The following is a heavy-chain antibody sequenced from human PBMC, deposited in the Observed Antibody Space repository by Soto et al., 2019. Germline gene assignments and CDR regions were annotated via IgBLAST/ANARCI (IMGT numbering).Heavy chain of an antibody. CDR3: ARGHINMILPGY. V-gene: IGHV3-21*01. J-gene: IGHJ4*02. Sequence: PGGSLRLSCAASGFTFSSYSMNWVRQAPGKGLEWVSSISSSSSYIYYADSVKGRFTISRDNAKNSLYLQMNSLRAEDTAVYYCARGHINMILPGYWGKGTLVTVSS. CDR2: ISSSSSYI. D-gene: IGHD3-22*01. CDR1: GFTFSSYS.